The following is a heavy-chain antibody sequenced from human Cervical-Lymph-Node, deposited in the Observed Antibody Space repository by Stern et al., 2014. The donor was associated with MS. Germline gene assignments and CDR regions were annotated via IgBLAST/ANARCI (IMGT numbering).Heavy chain of an antibody. CDR3: ARGGDIGWCGGACHPLSDFYYGLDV. D-gene: IGHD2-21*02. J-gene: IGHJ6*02. CDR1: GFTFSNYG. CDR2: IWYDGTSE. Sequence: QVQLVQSGGGVVQPGRSLRLSCAASGFTFSNYGIHWVRQAPGEGLEWVAVIWYDGTSEYYDDSVKGRFFISRDNSRNTAYLQMNSLRAEDTAVYYCARGGDIGWCGGACHPLSDFYYGLDVWGQGTTVTVSS. V-gene: IGHV3-33*01.